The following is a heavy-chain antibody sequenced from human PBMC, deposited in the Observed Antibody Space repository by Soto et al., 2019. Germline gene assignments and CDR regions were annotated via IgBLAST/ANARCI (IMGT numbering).Heavy chain of an antibody. CDR3: ARDPAGVIVKGVNWFDP. J-gene: IGHJ5*02. Sequence: SQTLSLTCAISGDSVSSNSAAWNWIRQSPSRGLEWLGRTYYRSKWYNDYAVSVKSRITINPDTSKNQFSLQLNSVTPEDTAVYYCARDPAGVIVKGVNWFDPWGQGTLVTVSS. V-gene: IGHV6-1*01. CDR2: TYYRSKWYN. D-gene: IGHD3-16*02. CDR1: GDSVSSNSAA.